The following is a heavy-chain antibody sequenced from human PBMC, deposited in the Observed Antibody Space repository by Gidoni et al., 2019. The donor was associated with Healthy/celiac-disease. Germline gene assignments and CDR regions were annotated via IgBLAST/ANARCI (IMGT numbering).Heavy chain of an antibody. CDR1: GYTFNSDD. D-gene: IGHD2-2*02. CDR3: ARGTDIVVVPAAIRAYYYYGIDV. J-gene: IGHJ6*02. CDR2: MNPNSGNP. V-gene: IGHV1-8*01. Sequence: QVQLVQPGAEVTKPGASVQVSCKASGYTFNSDDINWMRPATGQGLEWMGWMNPNSGNPGYVQKFQCIGTMTRNTSISTAYMELSSLRSEDTAVYYCARGTDIVVVPAAIRAYYYYGIDVWGQVTTVTVSS.